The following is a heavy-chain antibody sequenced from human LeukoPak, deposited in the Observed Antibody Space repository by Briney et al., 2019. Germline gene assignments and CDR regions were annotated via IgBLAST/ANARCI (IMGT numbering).Heavy chain of an antibody. V-gene: IGHV4-34*01. CDR2: INHSGST. D-gene: IGHD3-22*01. J-gene: IGHJ4*02. CDR3: ARRRRTYYYDSSGYYYGYFDY. CDR1: GGSFSGYY. Sequence: PSETLSLTCAVYGGSFSGYYWSWIRQPPGKGLEWIGEINHSGSTNYNPSLKSRVTISVDTSKNQFSLKLSSVTAADTAVYYCARRRRTYYYDSSGYYYGYFDYWGQGTLVTVSP.